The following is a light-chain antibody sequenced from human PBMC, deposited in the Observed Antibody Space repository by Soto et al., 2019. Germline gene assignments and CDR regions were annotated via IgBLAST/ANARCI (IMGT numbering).Light chain of an antibody. CDR3: QQLNSYPYT. J-gene: IGKJ2*01. V-gene: IGKV1-9*01. CDR2: ASS. CDR1: QGTNNY. Sequence: DIQLTQSPSFLSASVGDRVTITCRASQGTNNYLAWYQQQTGKAPKVLIYASSTLQSGVPSRFSGSGSGTEFTLTISSLQPEDFATYYCQQLNSYPYTFGQGTKLENK.